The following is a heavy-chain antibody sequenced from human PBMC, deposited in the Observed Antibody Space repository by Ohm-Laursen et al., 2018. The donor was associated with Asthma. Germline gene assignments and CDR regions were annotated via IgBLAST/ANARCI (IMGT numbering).Heavy chain of an antibody. V-gene: IGHV3-30-3*01. CDR2: SGSYYDGGLK. J-gene: IGHJ4*02. Sequence: SLRLSCSASGFTFRSYAMNWVRQAPGKGLEWVAVSGSYYDGGLKYYADSVNGRFTVSRDDSKNTLYLQMNSLRPDDTAVYYCARDVMEWYLPAFDFWGQGTLVTVSS. D-gene: IGHD3-3*01. CDR3: ARDVMEWYLPAFDF. CDR1: GFTFRSYA.